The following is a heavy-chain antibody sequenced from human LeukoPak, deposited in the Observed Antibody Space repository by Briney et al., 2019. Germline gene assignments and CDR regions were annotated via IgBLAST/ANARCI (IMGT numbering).Heavy chain of an antibody. V-gene: IGHV4-61*02. D-gene: IGHD3-9*01. CDR2: IYTSGST. J-gene: IGHJ5*02. CDR1: GGSISSGSYY. Sequence: SQTLSLTCTVSGGSISSGSYYWSWIRQPAEKGLEWIGRIYTSGSTNYNPSLKSRVTISLDTSKNQFSLKLSSVTAADTAVYYCARERAYYDILPRWFDPWGQGTLVTVSS. CDR3: ARERAYYDILPRWFDP.